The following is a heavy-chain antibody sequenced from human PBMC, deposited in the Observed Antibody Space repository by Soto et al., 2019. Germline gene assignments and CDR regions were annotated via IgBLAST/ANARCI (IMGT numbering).Heavy chain of an antibody. CDR1: GGSISSSSYY. J-gene: IGHJ6*02. Sequence: PSETLSLTCTVSGGSISSSSYYWGWIRQPPGKGLEWIGSIYYSGSTYYNPSLKSRVTISVDTSKNQFSLKLSSVTAADTAVYYCARVGYIYGKGIEMDVRGQGTTVTVSS. CDR2: IYYSGST. D-gene: IGHD5-18*01. CDR3: ARVGYIYGKGIEMDV. V-gene: IGHV4-39*01.